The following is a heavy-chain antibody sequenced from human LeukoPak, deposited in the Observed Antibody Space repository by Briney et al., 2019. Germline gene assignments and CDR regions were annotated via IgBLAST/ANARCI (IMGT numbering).Heavy chain of an antibody. CDR2: IYYSGST. J-gene: IGHJ4*02. CDR1: GGSISSGGYY. D-gene: IGHD3-16*01. V-gene: IGHV4-31*03. CDR3: ARGGDGVMTNPYYFYY. Sequence: SETLSLTCTVSGGSISSGGYYWTWIRQLPGKGLEWIGYIYYSGSTYYNPSLRSRVTISVDTSENHFSLKLSSVTAADTAVYYCARGGDGVMTNPYYFYYWGQGTLVTVSS.